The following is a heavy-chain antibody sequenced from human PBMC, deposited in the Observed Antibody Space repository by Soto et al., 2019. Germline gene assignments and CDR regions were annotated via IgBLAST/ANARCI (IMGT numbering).Heavy chain of an antibody. D-gene: IGHD3-10*01. Sequence: SETLSLTCAVSGGSISSNHWWSWVRQPPGKGLEWIGEIYHSGSTTYNPSLKSRITISVDKSKNQFSLKLSSVTAADTAVYYCARDQGYYGSGSTYETTHYYYYYGMDVWGQGTTVTVSS. CDR3: ARDQGYYGSGSTYETTHYYYYYGMDV. CDR1: GGSISSNHW. V-gene: IGHV4-4*02. CDR2: IYHSGST. J-gene: IGHJ6*02.